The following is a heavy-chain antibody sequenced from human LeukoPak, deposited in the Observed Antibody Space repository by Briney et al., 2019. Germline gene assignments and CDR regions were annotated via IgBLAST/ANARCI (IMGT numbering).Heavy chain of an antibody. CDR2: IHYSGRP. J-gene: IGHJ5*02. Sequence: SETLSLTCTVSGGSISGHYWTWIRQPPGKGLERIGQIHYSGRPDYNPSLRSRVTISVDTSKNQFSLKLSSVTAADTAVYYCARARSLIVVVPAARHNWFDPWGQRTLVTVSS. V-gene: IGHV4-59*11. CDR1: GGSISGHY. D-gene: IGHD2-2*01. CDR3: ARARSLIVVVPAARHNWFDP.